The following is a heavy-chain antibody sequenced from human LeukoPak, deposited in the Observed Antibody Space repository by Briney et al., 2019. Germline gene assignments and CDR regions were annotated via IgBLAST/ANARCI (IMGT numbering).Heavy chain of an antibody. CDR1: GGSISSRNW. Sequence: SETLSLTCTVSGGSISSRNWWSWVRQPPGKGLEWIGEMYHSGSINYNPSLKSRVTISVDISKNQFSLRLNSVTAADTAVYYCARDLSGYVDYWGQGTLVTVSS. V-gene: IGHV4-4*02. J-gene: IGHJ4*02. D-gene: IGHD3-3*01. CDR2: MYHSGSI. CDR3: ARDLSGYVDY.